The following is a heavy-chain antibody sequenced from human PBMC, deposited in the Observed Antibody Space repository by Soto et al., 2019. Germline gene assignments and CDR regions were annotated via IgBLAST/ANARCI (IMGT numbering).Heavy chain of an antibody. J-gene: IGHJ4*02. V-gene: IGHV3-9*01. CDR3: AKDIASSPFYLDY. D-gene: IGHD2-2*01. Sequence: VQLVESGGGLVQPGTSLRLSCAATGFTFDDYAMHWVRQAPGKGLEWVSGISWKSGSVDYADSVKGRFTISRDNAKNSLYLQMNSLSAEDTALYFCAKDIASSPFYLDYWGQGTLVTVSS. CDR1: GFTFDDYA. CDR2: ISWKSGSV.